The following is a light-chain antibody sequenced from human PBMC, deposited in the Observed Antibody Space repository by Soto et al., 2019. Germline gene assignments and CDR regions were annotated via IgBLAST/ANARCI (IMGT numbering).Light chain of an antibody. CDR3: KQYFSYSLYT. V-gene: IGKV1-5*03. J-gene: IGKJ2*01. CDR2: EAS. CDR1: QNIKNW. Sequence: DIQMTQSPSTLSASVGDTVIITCRASQNIKNWLAWYQQKAGTAPRLLIYEASKLENGVPSRFSGSGSGTEFTLTIRSLQPDDFATYYCKQYFSYSLYTFGQGTKLEIK.